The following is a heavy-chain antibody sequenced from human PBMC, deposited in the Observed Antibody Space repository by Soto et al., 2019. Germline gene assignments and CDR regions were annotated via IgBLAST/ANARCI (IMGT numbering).Heavy chain of an antibody. D-gene: IGHD3-22*01. CDR3: ARDRAYYDSTGLYFDY. J-gene: IGHJ4*02. CDR2: IYYSGNT. V-gene: IGHV4-59*12. Sequence: NPSETLSLTCTVSGDSISDYYWSWIRQPPGKGLEWIGYIYYSGNTNYNPSLKSRVTISEDTSKNQFSLKLSSVTAADTAVYYCARDRAYYDSTGLYFDYWGQGTLVTVSS. CDR1: GDSISDYY.